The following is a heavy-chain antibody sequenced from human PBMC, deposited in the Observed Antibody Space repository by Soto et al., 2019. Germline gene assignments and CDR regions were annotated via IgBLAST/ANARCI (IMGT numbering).Heavy chain of an antibody. V-gene: IGHV1-46*01. CDR1: GYTFTSYY. CDR3: ARGGWELLVDYYYGMDV. Sequence: ASVKVSCKASGYTFTSYYMHWVRQAPGQGLEWMGIINPSGGSTSYAQKFQGRVTMTRDTSTSTVYMELSRLRSDDTAVYYCARGGWELLVDYYYGMDVWGQGTTVTVSS. J-gene: IGHJ6*02. CDR2: INPSGGST. D-gene: IGHD1-26*01.